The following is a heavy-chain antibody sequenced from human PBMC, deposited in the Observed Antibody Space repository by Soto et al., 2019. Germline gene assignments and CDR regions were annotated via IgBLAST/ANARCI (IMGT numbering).Heavy chain of an antibody. D-gene: IGHD3-3*01. CDR1: GFTFSSYA. Sequence: GGSLRLSCAASGFTFSSYAMHWVRQAPGKGLEWVAVISYDGSNKYYADSVKGRFTISRDNSKNTLYLQMNSLRAEDTAVYYCARTQRGRITIFGVGYDAFDIWGQGTMVTVS. V-gene: IGHV3-30-3*01. CDR3: ARTQRGRITIFGVGYDAFDI. CDR2: ISYDGSNK. J-gene: IGHJ3*02.